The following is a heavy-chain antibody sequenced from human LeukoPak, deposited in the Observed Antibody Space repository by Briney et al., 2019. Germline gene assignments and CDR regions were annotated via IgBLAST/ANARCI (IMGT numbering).Heavy chain of an antibody. D-gene: IGHD1-7*01. CDR1: GFTFSTYA. J-gene: IGHJ4*02. V-gene: IGHV3-23*01. CDR3: AKAGYNWNYLLDY. CDR2: ISGGGTNT. Sequence: GGSLRLSCAASGFTFSTYAMNWVRQAPGKGLEWVSAISGGGTNTYYADSVKGRFTISRDNSKNTLYLQLNSLRAEDTAVYYCAKAGYNWNYLLDYWGQGTLITVSS.